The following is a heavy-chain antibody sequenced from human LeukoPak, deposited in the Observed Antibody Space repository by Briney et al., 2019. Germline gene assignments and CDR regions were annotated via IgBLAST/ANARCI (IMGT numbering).Heavy chain of an antibody. CDR2: IGGNGGSA. CDR1: GFTFSSYA. Sequence: PGGSLRLSCAASGFTFSSYAMSWVRQAPGKGLEWVSAIGGNGGSANYADSVKGRFTIFRDNSLNTLYLQMNSLRAEDTAIYYCAKAPAAATKYYYGMGVWGQGTTVTVSS. CDR3: AKAPAAATKYYYGMGV. D-gene: IGHD6-13*01. J-gene: IGHJ6*02. V-gene: IGHV3-23*01.